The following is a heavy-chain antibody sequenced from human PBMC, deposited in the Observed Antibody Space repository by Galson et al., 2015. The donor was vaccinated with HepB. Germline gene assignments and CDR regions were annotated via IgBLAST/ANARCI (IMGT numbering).Heavy chain of an antibody. Sequence: QSGAEVKKPGESLRISCQGSGYTFTNYWISWVRQKPGKGLEWMLNINPSDSYTNYNQSFQGHVSISADKSINTAYLQWSSLQASDTAMYYCVATPQGYGMDVWGHGTTVTVSS. J-gene: IGHJ6*02. CDR3: VATPQGYGMDV. CDR1: GYTFTNYW. V-gene: IGHV5-10-1*01. CDR2: INPSDSYT.